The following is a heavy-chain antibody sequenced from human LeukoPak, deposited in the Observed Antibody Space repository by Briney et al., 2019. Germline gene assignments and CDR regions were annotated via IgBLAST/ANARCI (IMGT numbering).Heavy chain of an antibody. CDR3: ATGGYYDSSGYYMVPLDY. V-gene: IGHV1-24*01. CDR2: FDPEDGET. CDR1: GYTLTELS. D-gene: IGHD3-22*01. Sequence: ASVKVSCKVSGYTLTELSMHWVRQAPGKGLEWMGGFDPEDGETIYAQKFQGRVTMTEDTSTDTAYMELSSLRSEDTAAYYCATGGYYDSSGYYMVPLDYWGQGTLVTVSS. J-gene: IGHJ4*02.